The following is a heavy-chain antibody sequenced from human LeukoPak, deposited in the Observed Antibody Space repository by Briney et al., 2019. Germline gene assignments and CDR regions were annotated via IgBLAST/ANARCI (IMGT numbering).Heavy chain of an antibody. CDR1: GFTFSSYE. CDR2: ISSSGSTI. V-gene: IGHV3-48*03. Sequence: GGSLRLSCAASGFTFSSYEMNWVRQAPGKGLGWVSYISSSGSTIYYADSVKGRFTISRDNSKNTLYLQMNSLRAEDTAVYYCARGRDTANDYWGQGTLVTVSS. J-gene: IGHJ4*02. D-gene: IGHD5-18*01. CDR3: ARGRDTANDY.